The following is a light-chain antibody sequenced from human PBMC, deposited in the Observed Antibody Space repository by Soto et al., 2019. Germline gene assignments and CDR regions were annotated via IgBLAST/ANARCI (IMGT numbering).Light chain of an antibody. CDR1: SSDVGGYNY. CDR3: CSYAGSDILI. Sequence: QSALTQPRSVSGSPGQSVTISCTGTSSDVGGYNYVSWYQRHPGKAPKLIISDVTKRPSGVPDRFSGSKSGNTAYLPISGLQAEDEADYDCCSYAGSDILIFGGGTKLTVL. J-gene: IGLJ2*01. CDR2: DVT. V-gene: IGLV2-11*01.